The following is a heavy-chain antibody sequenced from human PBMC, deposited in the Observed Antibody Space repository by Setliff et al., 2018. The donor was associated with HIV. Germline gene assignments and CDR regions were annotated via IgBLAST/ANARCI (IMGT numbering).Heavy chain of an antibody. J-gene: IGHJ4*02. CDR3: SRHGTYYNLFDY. CDR2: VYDSGST. D-gene: IGHD3-10*01. CDR1: GGSISGYY. Sequence: SETLSLTCTVSGGSISGYYWGWIRQPPGKGLEWIGYVYDSGSTNYNPSLKSRVTISVDTSKNQFSLKMHSVTAADTSLYYCSRHGTYYNLFDYWGQGRPVTVSS. V-gene: IGHV4-59*08.